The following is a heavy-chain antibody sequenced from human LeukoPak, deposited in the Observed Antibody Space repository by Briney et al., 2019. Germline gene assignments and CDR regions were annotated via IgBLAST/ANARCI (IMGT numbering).Heavy chain of an antibody. V-gene: IGHV4-4*02. D-gene: IGHD1-26*01. CDR1: GXSITTTNW. CDR2: VHLSGAT. J-gene: IGHJ4*02. CDR3: TRESGAFSPFGF. Sequence: SETLSLTCAVSGXSITTTNWWSWVRQPPGKGLEWIGEVHLSGATNYKPSLESRVSMSIDKSKNHLSLEVTSVTAADTAIYYCTRESGAFSPFGFWGRGTLLTVSS.